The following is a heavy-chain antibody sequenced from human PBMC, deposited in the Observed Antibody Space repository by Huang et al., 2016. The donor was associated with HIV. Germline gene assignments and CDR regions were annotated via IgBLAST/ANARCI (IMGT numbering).Heavy chain of an antibody. Sequence: QVQLVESGGGVVQPGGSLRLSCATSGLTFSSYGMHWVRQAPGLGLEWVAFIQYDGTKKYYADSVKGRFNISRDNSKNMLHLQMNNLRVEDTAAYFCAKVTLGFDYWGQGTWVTVSS. CDR2: IQYDGTKK. CDR3: AKVTLGFDY. J-gene: IGHJ4*02. D-gene: IGHD2-15*01. V-gene: IGHV3-30*02. CDR1: GLTFSSYG.